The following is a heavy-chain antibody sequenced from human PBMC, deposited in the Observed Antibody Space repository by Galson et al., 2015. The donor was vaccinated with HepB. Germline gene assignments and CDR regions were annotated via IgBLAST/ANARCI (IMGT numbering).Heavy chain of an antibody. D-gene: IGHD5-12*01. V-gene: IGHV1-18*04. CDR2: ISAYNGYT. CDR3: ARNGYSGYDSDYHYYYGMDV. J-gene: IGHJ6*02. Sequence: SVKVSCKASGYTFTSYGISWVRQAPGQGLEWMGCISAYNGYTKYAQKLQGRVTMTTDTSTSTAYMELRSLRSDDTAVYYCARNGYSGYDSDYHYYYGMDVWGQGTTVTVSS. CDR1: GYTFTSYG.